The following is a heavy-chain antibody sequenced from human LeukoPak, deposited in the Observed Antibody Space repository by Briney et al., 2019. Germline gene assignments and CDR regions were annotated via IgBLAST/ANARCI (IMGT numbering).Heavy chain of an antibody. D-gene: IGHD3-22*01. CDR3: AKDRGDNSEWGHDPFDI. Sequence: GGSLRLSCAASEYTFSSYGMHWVRQAPGRGLEWVAFIRYDGNDKYYTESVRGRFTISRDNSRKTQFLQMNSLRVEDTAVYYCAKDRGDNSEWGHDPFDIWGQGTMVTVSS. V-gene: IGHV3-30*02. CDR1: EYTFSSYG. J-gene: IGHJ3*02. CDR2: IRYDGNDK.